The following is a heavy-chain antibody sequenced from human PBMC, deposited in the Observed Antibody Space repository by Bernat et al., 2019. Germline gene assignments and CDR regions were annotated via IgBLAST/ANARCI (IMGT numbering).Heavy chain of an antibody. J-gene: IGHJ4*02. CDR1: GGSISSSSYY. Sequence: QLQLQESGPGLVKPSETLSLTCTVSGGSISSSSYYWGWIRRPPGKGLEWIGSIYYSGSTYYNPSLKSRVTISVDTSKNQFSLTLSSVTAADTAVYYCARQSGSYLADYWGQGTLVTVSS. CDR2: IYYSGST. V-gene: IGHV4-39*01. CDR3: ARQSGSYLADY. D-gene: IGHD1-26*01.